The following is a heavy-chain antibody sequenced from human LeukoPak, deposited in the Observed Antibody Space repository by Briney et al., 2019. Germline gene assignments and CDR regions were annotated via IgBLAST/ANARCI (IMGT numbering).Heavy chain of an antibody. CDR3: ASSIAYCGGDCYSGAFDI. J-gene: IGHJ3*02. CDR2: IYYSGST. CDR1: GGSISSYY. Sequence: SETLSLTCTVSGGSISSYYWSWLRQPPGKGLEWIGYIYYSGSTNYNPSLKSRVTISVDTSKNQFSLKLSSVTAADTAVYYCASSIAYCGGDCYSGAFDIWGQGTMVTVSS. V-gene: IGHV4-59*01. D-gene: IGHD2-21*02.